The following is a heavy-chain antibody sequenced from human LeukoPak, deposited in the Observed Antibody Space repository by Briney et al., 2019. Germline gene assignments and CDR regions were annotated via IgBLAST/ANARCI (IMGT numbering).Heavy chain of an antibody. V-gene: IGHV1-2*02. CDR3: ARAYLHCSSTSCPSYYYYGMDV. CDR1: GYTFTGYY. Sequence: GASVKVSCKASGYTFTGYYMHWVRQAPGQGLEWMGWINPNSGGPNYAQKFQGRVTMTRDTSISTAYMELSRLRSDDTAVYYCARAYLHCSSTSCPSYYYYGMDVWGQGTTVTVSS. D-gene: IGHD2-2*01. J-gene: IGHJ6*02. CDR2: INPNSGGP.